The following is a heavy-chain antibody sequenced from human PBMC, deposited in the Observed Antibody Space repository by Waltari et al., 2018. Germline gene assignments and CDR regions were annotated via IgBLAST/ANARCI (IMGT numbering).Heavy chain of an antibody. Sequence: EVHLVESGGGLVQPGGSLRLSCAASGFTFSSYWMHWVRQAPGKVLMGVSRIKNDGSITSYADSVKGRFTMSRDNAKNTLYLQMNSLRAEDTAVYYCATGPGIAAYWGQGILSPSP. J-gene: IGHJ4*02. CDR3: ATGPGIAAY. V-gene: IGHV3-74*01. CDR2: IKNDGSIT. D-gene: IGHD6-13*01. CDR1: GFTFSSYW.